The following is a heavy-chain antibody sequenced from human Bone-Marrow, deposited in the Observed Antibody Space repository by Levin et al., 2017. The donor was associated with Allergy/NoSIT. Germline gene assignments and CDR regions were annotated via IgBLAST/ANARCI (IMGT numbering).Heavy chain of an antibody. V-gene: IGHV1-69*13. CDR1: GGTFSSYA. D-gene: IGHD3-22*01. Sequence: SVKVSCKASGGTFSSYAISWVRQAPGQGLEWMGGIIPIFGTANYAQKFQGRVTITADESTSTAYMELSSLRSEDTAVYYCARVGAFSWYYYDSSGYYADAFDIWGQGTMVTVSS. CDR3: ARVGAFSWYYYDSSGYYADAFDI. CDR2: IIPIFGTA. J-gene: IGHJ3*02.